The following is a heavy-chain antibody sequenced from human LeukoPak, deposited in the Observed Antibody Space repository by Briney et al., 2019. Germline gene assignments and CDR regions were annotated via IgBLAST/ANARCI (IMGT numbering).Heavy chain of an antibody. V-gene: IGHV4-59*01. CDR1: GGSISGSH. J-gene: IGHJ4*02. CDR3: ARGIESYGDYGY. Sequence: SETLSLTCTVSGGSISGSHWSWIPQPPRKGLEWIAYMYKSRSKNYNPSLKSRVTISIDTSKNPFSLKLSSLTAADPPTYYCARGIESYGDYGYWGQGILVTVSS. CDR2: MYKSRSK. D-gene: IGHD4-17*01.